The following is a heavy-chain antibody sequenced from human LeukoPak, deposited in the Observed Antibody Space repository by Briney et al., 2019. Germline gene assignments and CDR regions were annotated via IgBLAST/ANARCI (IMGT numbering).Heavy chain of an antibody. CDR3: ARARYCSGGSCYLFDS. D-gene: IGHD2-15*01. CDR2: ISTSSNYI. J-gene: IGHJ4*02. Sequence: GGSLRLSCAASGFTFNNYNMNWVRQAPGKGLEWVSSISTSSNYIYYTDSVKGRFTISRDDAKNSLSLQMDSLRAEDTAVYYCARARYCSGGSCYLFDSWGQGTLVTVSS. CDR1: GFTFNNYN. V-gene: IGHV3-21*01.